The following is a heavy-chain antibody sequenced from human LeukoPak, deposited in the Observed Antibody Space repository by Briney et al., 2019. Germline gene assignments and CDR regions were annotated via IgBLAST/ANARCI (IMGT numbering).Heavy chain of an antibody. CDR1: GYTFTGYY. Sequence: ASVKVSCKASGYTFTGYYMHWVRQAPGQGLEWMGWINPNSGGTNYAQKFQGRVTMTRDTSISTAYMELSRLRSDDTAVYYCATTRVVAATRWFDPWGQGTLVTVPS. J-gene: IGHJ5*02. CDR2: INPNSGGT. CDR3: ATTRVVAATRWFDP. V-gene: IGHV1-2*02. D-gene: IGHD2-15*01.